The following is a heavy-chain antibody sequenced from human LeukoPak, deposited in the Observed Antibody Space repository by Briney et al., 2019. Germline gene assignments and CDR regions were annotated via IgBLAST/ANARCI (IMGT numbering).Heavy chain of an antibody. J-gene: IGHJ4*02. CDR2: INPNSGGT. D-gene: IGHD3-16*01. CDR3: AIIMITFGGVPHYFDY. V-gene: IGHV1-2*06. Sequence: GASVKVSCKASGYTFTGYYMHWVRQAPGQGLEWMGRINPNSGGTNYAQKFQGRVTMTRDTSISTAYKELSRLRSDDTAVYYCAIIMITFGGVPHYFDYWGQGTLVTVSS. CDR1: GYTFTGYY.